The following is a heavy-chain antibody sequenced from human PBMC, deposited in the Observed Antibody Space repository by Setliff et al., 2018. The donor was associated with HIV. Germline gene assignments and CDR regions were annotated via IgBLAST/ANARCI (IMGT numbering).Heavy chain of an antibody. J-gene: IGHJ6*03. CDR1: GYAFTSQF. V-gene: IGHV1-46*01. CDR3: ARVQVGDPYYSYYYMDV. CDR2: ISPSGDRT. Sequence: ASVKVSCKASGYAFTSQFMHWVRQAPGQGLEWMGIISPSGDRTTYAQRFRGRVTMTSDTSTGTVYMELRNLRSDDTAVYYCARVQVGDPYYSYYYMDVWGEGTTVTVSS. D-gene: IGHD2-8*02.